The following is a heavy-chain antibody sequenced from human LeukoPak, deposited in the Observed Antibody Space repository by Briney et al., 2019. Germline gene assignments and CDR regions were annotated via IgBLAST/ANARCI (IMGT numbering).Heavy chain of an antibody. CDR3: ARGGGSSDI. J-gene: IGHJ3*02. D-gene: IGHD3-16*01. Sequence: GSLRLSCAASGVTFSHYWMSWIRQAPGKGLEWVASIKQDGSDKTYVDSVEGRFTISRDNAKNSLYLQMNSLRAEDTAVYYCARGGGSSDIWGQGTMVTVSS. CDR1: GVTFSHYW. CDR2: IKQDGSDK. V-gene: IGHV3-7*04.